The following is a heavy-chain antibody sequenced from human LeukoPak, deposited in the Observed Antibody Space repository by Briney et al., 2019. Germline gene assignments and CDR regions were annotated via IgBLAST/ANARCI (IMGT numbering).Heavy chain of an antibody. J-gene: IGHJ4*02. CDR2: IWNDGSDK. CDR3: AKDAKRGFDFSNSLES. Sequence: PGRPLRLSCATSGFTFSHYGMHWVRQAPGKGLEWVAVIWNDGSDKYYGDSVKGRFTISRDNAKNTVYLQMNSLRVEDTAVYYCAKDAKRGFDFSNSLESWGQGTLVTVSS. CDR1: GFTFSHYG. V-gene: IGHV3-33*06. D-gene: IGHD4-11*01.